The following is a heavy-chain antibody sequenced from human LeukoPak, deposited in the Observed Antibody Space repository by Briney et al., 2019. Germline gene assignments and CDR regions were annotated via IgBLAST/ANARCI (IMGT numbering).Heavy chain of an antibody. D-gene: IGHD4-11*01. CDR1: GFTFSDCY. CDR3: ARASYSPNWFDP. V-gene: IGHV3-11*04. CDR2: ISSSGSTM. Sequence: PGGSLRLSCAASGFTFSDCYMSWIRQAPGKGLEWVSYISSSGSTMYYADSVKGRFTISRDNAKKSLYLQMNSLRAQDTAVYYCARASYSPNWFDPWGQGTLVTVSS. J-gene: IGHJ5*02.